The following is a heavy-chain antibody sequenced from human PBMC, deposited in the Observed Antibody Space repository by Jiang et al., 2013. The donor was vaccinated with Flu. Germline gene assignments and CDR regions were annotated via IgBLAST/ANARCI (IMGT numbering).Heavy chain of an antibody. Sequence: ETLSLTCTVSGGSISSYYWSWIRQPPGKGLEWIGYIYYSGSTNYNPSLKSRVTISVDTSKNQFSLKLSSVTAADTAVYYCARGRVAAAGTNYGMDVWGQGTTVTVSS. V-gene: IGHV4-59*01. J-gene: IGHJ6*02. CDR1: GGSISSYY. CDR3: ARGRVAAAGTNYGMDV. D-gene: IGHD6-13*01. CDR2: IYYSGST.